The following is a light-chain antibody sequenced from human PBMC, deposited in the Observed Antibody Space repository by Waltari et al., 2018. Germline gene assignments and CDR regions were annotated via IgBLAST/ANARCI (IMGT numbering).Light chain of an antibody. Sequence: YGLTQPPSVSVAPGETASISCGGNDIGSQTVHWYQQKPGQAPVLVVDDETDRPSGIPERFSGSNYGNTATLTITRVEAGDEADYYCQVWEDSSDHPGVFGGGTKLTVL. CDR1: DIGSQT. CDR3: QVWEDSSDHPGV. CDR2: DET. J-gene: IGLJ3*02. V-gene: IGLV3-21*02.